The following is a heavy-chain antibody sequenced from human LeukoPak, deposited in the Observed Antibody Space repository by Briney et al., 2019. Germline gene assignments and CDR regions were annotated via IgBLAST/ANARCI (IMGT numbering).Heavy chain of an antibody. D-gene: IGHD2-2*01. J-gene: IGHJ3*02. CDR1: GGSVSSYY. V-gene: IGHV4-59*02. CDR2: LSHSGSS. CDR3: ARARYANAWYAFDI. Sequence: SETLSLTCTVSGGSVSSYYWSWIQRPPGRGLEWIAYLSHSGSSDSNPSLTSRVTTLVDTSKNQFSLKLTSVTAADTAVYYSARARYANAWYAFDIWGHGTMVTVSS.